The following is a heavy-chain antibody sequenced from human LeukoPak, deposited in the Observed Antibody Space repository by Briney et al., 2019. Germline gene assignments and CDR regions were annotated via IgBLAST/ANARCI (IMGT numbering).Heavy chain of an antibody. CDR2: IYYSGST. V-gene: IGHV4-30-4*01. CDR1: GGSISSGDYY. CDR3: ARGLPLDLWFGEPGHFDY. Sequence: SETLSLTSTVSGGSISSGDYYWGWIRQPPGKGLEWIGYIYYSGSTYYNPSLKSRVTISVDTSKNQFSLKLSSVTAADTAVYYCARGLPLDLWFGEPGHFDYWGQGTLVTVSS. D-gene: IGHD3-10*01. J-gene: IGHJ4*02.